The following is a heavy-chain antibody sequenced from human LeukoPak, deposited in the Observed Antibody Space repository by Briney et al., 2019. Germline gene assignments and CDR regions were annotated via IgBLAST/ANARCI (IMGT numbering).Heavy chain of an antibody. J-gene: IGHJ5*02. Sequence: SETLSLTCTVSGGSISGDYWSWIRQPPGKGLEWIGHIYYSGSTNYNPSLKSRVTMSVDTSKNQFYLKVTSVTAADTAVYYCARRGESHGDNSLDPWGQGLLVTVSS. CDR3: ARRGESHGDNSLDP. V-gene: IGHV4-59*08. CDR1: GGSISGDY. CDR2: IYYSGST. D-gene: IGHD2-21*01.